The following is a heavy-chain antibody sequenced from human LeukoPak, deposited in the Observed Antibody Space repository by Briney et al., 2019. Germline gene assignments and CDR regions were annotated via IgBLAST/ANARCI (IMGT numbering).Heavy chain of an antibody. CDR3: AREGRDGYNYLTDY. V-gene: IGHV3-30-3*01. Sequence: PGRSLRLSCAASGFTFSSYAMHWVRQAPGKGLEWVAVISYDGSNKYYADSVKGRFTISRDNSRNTLYLQMNSLRGEDTAVYYCAREGRDGYNYLTDYWGQGTLVTVSS. CDR1: GFTFSSYA. J-gene: IGHJ4*02. CDR2: ISYDGSNK. D-gene: IGHD5-24*01.